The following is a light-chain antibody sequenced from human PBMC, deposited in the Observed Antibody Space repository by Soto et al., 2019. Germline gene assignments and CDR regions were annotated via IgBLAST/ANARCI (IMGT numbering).Light chain of an antibody. J-gene: IGKJ4*01. V-gene: IGKV3-11*01. CDR1: QSVNNY. CDR3: HQRSKWPLT. CDR2: DAS. Sequence: EIVLTQSPATLSLSPGERATLSCRASQSVNNYLAWYQQKPGQAPRLLIYDASNRATGIPARFSGSGSGTDFTLTISSLEPEDSALYCWHQRSKWPLTFGGGTKVEIK.